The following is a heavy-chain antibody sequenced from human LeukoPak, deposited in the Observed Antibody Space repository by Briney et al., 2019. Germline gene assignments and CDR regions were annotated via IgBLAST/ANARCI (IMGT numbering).Heavy chain of an antibody. CDR2: ISYDGSNK. CDR3: AKDPKNREMATMAEYFQH. Sequence: GRSLRLSCAASGFTFSSYGMHWVRQAPGKGLEWVAVISYDGSNKYYADSVKGRFTISRDNSKNTLYLQMNSLRAEDTAVYYCAKDPKNREMATMAEYFQHWGQGTLVTVSS. J-gene: IGHJ1*01. V-gene: IGHV3-30*18. CDR1: GFTFSSYG. D-gene: IGHD5-24*01.